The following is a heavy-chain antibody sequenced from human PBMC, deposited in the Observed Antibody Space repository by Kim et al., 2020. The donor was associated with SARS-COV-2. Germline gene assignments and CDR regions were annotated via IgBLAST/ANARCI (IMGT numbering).Heavy chain of an antibody. D-gene: IGHD3-16*02. V-gene: IGHV3-21*06. CDR3: AGALMSYTLRGNYYDYGMCV. CDR2: IGRRSTDV. J-gene: IGHJ6*04. Sequence: GGSLRLSCSASGLTFSSYSMNWVRQAPGKGLEWVSFIGRRSTDVSYTDSVKGRFTISRDNAKNLLFLQMNSLRAEDAAVYYCAGALMSYTLRGNYYDYGMCVWGKGATVSVAP. CDR1: GLTFSSYS.